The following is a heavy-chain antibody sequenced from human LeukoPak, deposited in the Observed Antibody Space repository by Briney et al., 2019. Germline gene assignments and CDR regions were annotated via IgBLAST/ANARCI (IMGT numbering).Heavy chain of an antibody. CDR1: GFNFNYAW. V-gene: IGHV3-15*01. J-gene: IGHJ5*02. CDR2: IKSKTDGGTT. Sequence: GSLRLSCAASGFNFNYAWMSWVRQAPGKGLEWVGRIKSKTDGGTTDYAAPVKDRFTISRDDSKNTVYLQMNSLKTEDTAVYYCTTEPERVWFEGLNWFDPWGQGTLVTVST. D-gene: IGHD3-10*01. CDR3: TTEPERVWFEGLNWFDP.